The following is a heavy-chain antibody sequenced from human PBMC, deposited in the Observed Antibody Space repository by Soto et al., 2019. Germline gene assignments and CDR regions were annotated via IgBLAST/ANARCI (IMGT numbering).Heavy chain of an antibody. D-gene: IGHD6-19*01. CDR1: GFTFSSYA. J-gene: IGHJ6*02. V-gene: IGHV3-23*01. CDR3: AKDPRLSSGWNISPGMDV. CDR2: ISGSGGST. Sequence: PGGSLRLSCAASGFTFSSYAMSWVRQAPGKGLEWVSAISGSGGSTYYADSVKGRFTISRDNSKNTLYLQMNSLRAEDTAVYYCAKDPRLSSGWNISPGMDVWGQGTTVTVSS.